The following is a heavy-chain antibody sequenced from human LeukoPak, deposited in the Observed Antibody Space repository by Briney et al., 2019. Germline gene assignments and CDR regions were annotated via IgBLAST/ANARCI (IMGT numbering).Heavy chain of an antibody. CDR1: GYTFTGYY. V-gene: IGHV1-2*02. D-gene: IGHD2-15*01. CDR2: INPNSGGT. J-gene: IGHJ4*02. Sequence: ASVKVSCKASGYTFTGYYMLWVRQAPGQGLEWMGWINPNSGGTNYAQKFQGRVTMTRDTSISTAYMELSRLRSDDTAVYYCVRGPIVVVVAATLRDGGDFDYWGQGTLVTVSS. CDR3: VRGPIVVVVAATLRDGGDFDY.